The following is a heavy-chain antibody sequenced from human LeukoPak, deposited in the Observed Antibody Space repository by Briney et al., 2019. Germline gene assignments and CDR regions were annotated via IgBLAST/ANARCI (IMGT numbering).Heavy chain of an antibody. CDR2: IYYSGST. CDR1: GGSISSYY. J-gene: IGHJ4*02. CDR3: ARVGYYYDSSGYDYFDY. D-gene: IGHD3-22*01. Sequence: PSETLSLTCTVSGGSISSYYWSWTRQPPGKGLEWIGYIYYSGSTNYNPSLKSRVTISVDTSKNQFSVKLTSVTAADTAVYYCARVGYYYDSSGYDYFDYWGQGTLVTVSS. V-gene: IGHV4-59*01.